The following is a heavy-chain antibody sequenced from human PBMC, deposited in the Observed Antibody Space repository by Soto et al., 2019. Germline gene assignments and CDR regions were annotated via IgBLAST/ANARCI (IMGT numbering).Heavy chain of an antibody. D-gene: IGHD6-13*01. CDR3: ARTYSSSWYRYYFDY. V-gene: IGHV4-34*01. Sequence: SETLSLTCAVYSGSFSGYYWSWIRQPPGKGLEWIGEINHSGSTNYNPSLKSRVTISVDTSKNQFSLKLSSVTAADTAVYYCARTYSSSWYRYYFDYWGQGTLVTVSS. CDR1: SGSFSGYY. J-gene: IGHJ4*02. CDR2: INHSGST.